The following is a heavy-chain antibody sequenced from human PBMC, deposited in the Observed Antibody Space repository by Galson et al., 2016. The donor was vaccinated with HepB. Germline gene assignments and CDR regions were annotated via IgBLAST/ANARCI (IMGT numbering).Heavy chain of an antibody. J-gene: IGHJ4*02. V-gene: IGHV3-74*01. CDR1: GFIFTNYW. CDR2: VDLDGSGT. Sequence: SLRLSCAASGFIFTNYWMHWVRQTPGEGLVWVSRVDLDGSGTSYADSVKGRFTISRDNAKNTLYLQMNSLRAEDTAVYYCGSVFEFWGQGALVTVSS. CDR3: GSVFEF.